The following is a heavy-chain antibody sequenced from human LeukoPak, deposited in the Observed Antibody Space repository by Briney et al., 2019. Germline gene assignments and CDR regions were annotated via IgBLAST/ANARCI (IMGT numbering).Heavy chain of an antibody. Sequence: GASVKVSCKASGYTFTGYYMHWVRQAPGQGLEWMGWINPNSGGTNYAQKFQGRVTMTRDTSISTAYMELSSLRSEDTAVYYCASTTYSGSSPGAFDIWGQGTMVTVSS. V-gene: IGHV1-2*02. CDR3: ASTTYSGSSPGAFDI. D-gene: IGHD1-26*01. CDR2: INPNSGGT. CDR1: GYTFTGYY. J-gene: IGHJ3*02.